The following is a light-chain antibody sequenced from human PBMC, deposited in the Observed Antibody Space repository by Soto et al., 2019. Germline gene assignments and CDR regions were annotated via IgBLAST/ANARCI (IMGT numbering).Light chain of an antibody. V-gene: IGLV6-57*02. J-gene: IGLJ2*01. Sequence: NFMLTQPHSVSGSPGKTVTISCTGSSGGIASNYVQWYQQRPGSVATTVIYEGNQRPSGVPARFSGSTDGSSTAASLTISGLQTEDAAYYYCQSYGSSNVVFGGGTKLTVL. CDR1: SGGIASNY. CDR2: EGN. CDR3: QSYGSSNVV.